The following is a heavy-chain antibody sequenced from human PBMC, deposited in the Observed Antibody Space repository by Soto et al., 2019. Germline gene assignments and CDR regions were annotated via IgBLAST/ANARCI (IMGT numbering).Heavy chain of an antibody. V-gene: IGHV1-46*01. D-gene: IGHD2-21*02. CDR2: INPSGGST. Sequence: GASVKVSCKASGYTFTSYYMHWVRQAPGQGLEWMGIINPSGGSTSYAQKFQGRVTMTRDTSTSTVYMELSSLRSEDTAVYYCARGSLAYCGGDCYDNFDYWGQGTLVTVSS. J-gene: IGHJ4*02. CDR1: GYTFTSYY. CDR3: ARGSLAYCGGDCYDNFDY.